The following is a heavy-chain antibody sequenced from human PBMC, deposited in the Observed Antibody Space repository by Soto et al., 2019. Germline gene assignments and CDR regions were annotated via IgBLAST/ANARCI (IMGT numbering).Heavy chain of an antibody. CDR3: AGAGYYDFWSGYYTGMDY. Sequence: SETLSLTCTVSGGSISSYYWSWIRQPPGKGLEWIGYIYYSGSTNYNPSLKSRVTISVDTSKNQFSLKLSSVTAADTAVYYCAGAGYYDFWSGYYTGMDYWGQGTLVTVSS. J-gene: IGHJ4*02. CDR1: GGSISSYY. CDR2: IYYSGST. V-gene: IGHV4-59*01. D-gene: IGHD3-3*01.